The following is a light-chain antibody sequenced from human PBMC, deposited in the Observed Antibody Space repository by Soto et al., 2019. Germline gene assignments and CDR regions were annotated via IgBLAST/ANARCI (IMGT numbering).Light chain of an antibody. J-gene: IGLJ1*01. Sequence: QSALTQSRSVSGSPGQSVTISCSGSSSDIGIYNYVSWYQHHPGKVPKVLIYDVNKRPSGVPDRFSGSKSGNTASLTISGLQADDEADYYCSSYTSSSTLFGTGTKVTVL. CDR2: DVN. CDR1: SSDIGIYNY. CDR3: SSYTSSSTL. V-gene: IGLV2-11*01.